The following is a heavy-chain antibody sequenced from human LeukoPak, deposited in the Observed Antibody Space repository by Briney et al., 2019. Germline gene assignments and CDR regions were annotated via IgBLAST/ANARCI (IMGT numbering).Heavy chain of an antibody. CDR1: GFTFSSYA. V-gene: IGHV3-23*01. CDR3: AKDPSPYSILWETYFDY. CDR2: ISGSGGST. Sequence: PGGSLRLSCAASGFTFSSYAMSWVRQAPGKGLEWVSAISGSGGSTYYADSVKGRFTISRDNSKNTLYLQMNSLRAEDTAVYYCAKDPSPYSILWETYFDYWGQGTLVTVSS. D-gene: IGHD2-21*01. J-gene: IGHJ4*02.